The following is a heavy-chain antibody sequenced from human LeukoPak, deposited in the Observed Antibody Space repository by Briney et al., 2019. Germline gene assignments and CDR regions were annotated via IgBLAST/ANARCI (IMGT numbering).Heavy chain of an antibody. J-gene: IGHJ4*02. CDR2: IYYSGST. V-gene: IGHV4-59*01. D-gene: IGHD3-9*01. Sequence: SETLSLTCTVSGGSISSYSWNWIRQPPGKGLEWIGYIYYSGSTNYNPSLKSRITISVDTSKNQFSLKLSSVTAADTAVYYCARLAGDILTWGQGTLVTVSS. CDR3: ARLAGDILT. CDR1: GGSISSYS.